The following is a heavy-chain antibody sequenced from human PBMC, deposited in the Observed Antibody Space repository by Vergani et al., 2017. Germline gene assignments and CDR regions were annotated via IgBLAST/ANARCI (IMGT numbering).Heavy chain of an antibody. CDR2: INPNSGGT. V-gene: IGHV1-2*02. CDR1: GYTFTGYY. Sequence: QVQPVQSGAEVKKPGASVKVSCKASGYTFTGYYMHWVRQAPGQGLEWMGWINPNSGGTNYAQKFQGRVTMTRDTSISTAYMELSRLRSDDTAVYYCARDGYCSSTSCYGWFDPWGQGTLVTVSS. D-gene: IGHD2-2*03. J-gene: IGHJ5*02. CDR3: ARDGYCSSTSCYGWFDP.